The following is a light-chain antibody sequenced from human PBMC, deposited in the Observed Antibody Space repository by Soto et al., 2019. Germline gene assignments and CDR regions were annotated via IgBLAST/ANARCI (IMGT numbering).Light chain of an antibody. V-gene: IGLV7-46*01. J-gene: IGLJ3*02. CDR1: TGAVTSEHY. Sequence: QAVVTQEPSLTVSPGGTGSLTCGSSTGAVTSEHYAYWFQQKPGQAPRTLIYNTNNKQSWTPARFSGSLLGGKAALTLSGAQPEDEAEYYCLLSYSGPRVFGGGTKVTVL. CDR3: LLSYSGPRV. CDR2: NTN.